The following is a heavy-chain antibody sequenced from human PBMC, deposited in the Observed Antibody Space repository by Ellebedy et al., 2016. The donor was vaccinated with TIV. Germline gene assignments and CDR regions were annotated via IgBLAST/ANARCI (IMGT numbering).Heavy chain of an antibody. V-gene: IGHV4-4*07. CDR2: IDASGSA. J-gene: IGHJ4*02. Sequence: MPSETLSLTCTVSGGSISDYSWSWIRQPAGKGLEWVGHIDASGSASYNASLRSRVTMSVDTSKKQVYLGLSSLTAADTAVYYCARGGDRASFYYWGQGTLVTVSS. D-gene: IGHD3-10*01. CDR3: ARGGDRASFYY. CDR1: GGSISDYS.